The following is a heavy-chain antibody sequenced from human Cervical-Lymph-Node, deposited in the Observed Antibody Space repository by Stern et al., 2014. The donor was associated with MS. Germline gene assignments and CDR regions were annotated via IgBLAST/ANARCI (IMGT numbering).Heavy chain of an antibody. V-gene: IGHV1-18*01. CDR1: GYTFTRYD. J-gene: IGHJ4*02. CDR3: ARWAYNWDFDY. CDR2: ISVYNGNT. D-gene: IGHD1-20*01. Sequence: VQLLQSGAEVKKPGASVKVSCKASGYTFTRYDIAWVRQAPGQGLEWMGWISVYNGNTKYAQKLQGRVTMTRDISTNTAYMELRSLISDDTAVYYCARWAYNWDFDYWGQGTLVTVSS.